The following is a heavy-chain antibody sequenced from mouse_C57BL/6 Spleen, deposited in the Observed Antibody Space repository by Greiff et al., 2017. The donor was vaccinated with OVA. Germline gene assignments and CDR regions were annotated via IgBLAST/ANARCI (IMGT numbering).Heavy chain of an antibody. CDR2: IDPSDSET. J-gene: IGHJ2*01. CDR3: AREDGNYMGY. Sequence: VQLQQPGAELVRPGSSVKLSCKASGYTFTSYWMHWVKQRPIQSLEWIGNIDPSDSETHYNQKFKDKATLTVDKSSSTAYMQLSSLTSEDSAVYYCAREDGNYMGYWGQGTTLTVSS. D-gene: IGHD2-1*01. CDR1: GYTFTSYW. V-gene: IGHV1-52*01.